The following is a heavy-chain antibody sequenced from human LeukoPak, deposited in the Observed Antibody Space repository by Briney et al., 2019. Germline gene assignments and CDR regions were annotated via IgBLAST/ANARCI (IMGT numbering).Heavy chain of an antibody. Sequence: GESLTISCKASGYSFTTYWIGWVRQMPGKGLEWMGIIYPGDSDTKYSPSFQGQVTISADKSISTAYLQWSSLKASDTAMYYCARPSSGTVLGLDYWGQGTLVTVSS. D-gene: IGHD1-26*01. J-gene: IGHJ4*02. CDR1: GYSFTTYW. CDR3: ARPSSGTVLGLDY. CDR2: IYPGDSDT. V-gene: IGHV5-51*01.